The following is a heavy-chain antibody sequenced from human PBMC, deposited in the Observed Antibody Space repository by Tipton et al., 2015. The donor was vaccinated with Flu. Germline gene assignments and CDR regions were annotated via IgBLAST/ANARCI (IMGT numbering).Heavy chain of an antibody. CDR1: GGSFSGYY. CDR2: INHSGST. Sequence: TLSLTCAVYGGSFSGYYRSWIRQPPGKGPEWIGEINHSGSTNYNPSLKSQVTISVDTSKNQFSLKLSSVTAADTAVYYCARDWAWALRFDYWGQGTLVTVSS. D-gene: IGHD7-27*01. J-gene: IGHJ4*02. V-gene: IGHV4-34*01. CDR3: ARDWAWALRFDY.